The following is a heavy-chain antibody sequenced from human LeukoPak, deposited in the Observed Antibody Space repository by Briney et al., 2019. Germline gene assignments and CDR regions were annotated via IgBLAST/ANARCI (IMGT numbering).Heavy chain of an antibody. J-gene: IGHJ3*02. V-gene: IGHV4-59*01. Sequence: PSETLSLTCTVSGDSITSDYWTWIRQPPGKGLEWIGYIYYSGSTKYDPSLTSRLTISVDTSKNHFSLKLSSLIAADTAVYYCARLLDYDKSGDPDTLDIWGQGTMVTVSS. CDR1: GDSITSDY. CDR3: ARLLDYDKSGDPDTLDI. D-gene: IGHD3-22*01. CDR2: IYYSGST.